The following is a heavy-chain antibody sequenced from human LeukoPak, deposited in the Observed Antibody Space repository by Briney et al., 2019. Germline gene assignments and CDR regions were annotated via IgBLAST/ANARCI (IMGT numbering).Heavy chain of an antibody. CDR2: IYYSGST. D-gene: IGHD5-18*01. V-gene: IGHV4-39*01. CDR1: GGSISSSSYY. Sequence: KPSENLSLTCTVSGGSISSSSYYWGWIRPPPGEGLEWSGCIYYSGSTYYNPSLKSRVTISVDTSKNQFSLKLSSVTAADTAVYYCARHDRGYSYGYPTNYYYYMDVWGKGTTVTVSS. CDR3: ARHDRGYSYGYPTNYYYYMDV. J-gene: IGHJ6*03.